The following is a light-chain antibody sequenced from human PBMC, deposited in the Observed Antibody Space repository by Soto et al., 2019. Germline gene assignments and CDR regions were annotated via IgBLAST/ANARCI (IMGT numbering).Light chain of an antibody. J-gene: IGKJ3*01. V-gene: IGKV1-39*01. CDR3: HQTSSAPFT. Sequence: DIPMTQSPYSLSAAVGDRVTIACRASQNINTYLNWYQQKPGKAPKLLMFDAASLQSGVPSRFSGSGSRTDFTLTITSLQPEDFETYYCHQTSSAPFTFGPGTKVDIK. CDR1: QNINTY. CDR2: DAA.